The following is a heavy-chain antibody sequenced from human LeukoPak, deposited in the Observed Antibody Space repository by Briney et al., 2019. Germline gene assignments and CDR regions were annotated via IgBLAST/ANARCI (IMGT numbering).Heavy chain of an antibody. CDR3: ARGGKSVTYYFDY. J-gene: IGHJ4*02. V-gene: IGHV4-59*12. CDR2: ISYSGST. Sequence: SETLSLTCTVSGGSISSYYWSWIRQPPGKGLEWIGYISYSGSTSYNPSLKSRVTMSVDTSKNQFSLKLSSVTAADTAVYYCARGGKSVTYYFDYWGQGTLVTVSS. D-gene: IGHD4-17*01. CDR1: GGSISSYY.